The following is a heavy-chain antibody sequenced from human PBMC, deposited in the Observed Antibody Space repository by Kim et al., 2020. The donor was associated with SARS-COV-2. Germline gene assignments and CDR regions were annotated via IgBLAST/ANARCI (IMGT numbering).Heavy chain of an antibody. D-gene: IGHD5-12*01. Sequence: SSTPSFPGQVTISANKSISTAYLQWSSLKASDTAMYYCARLRQKYSEFDYWGQGTLVTVSS. J-gene: IGHJ4*02. CDR3: ARLRQKYSEFDY. V-gene: IGHV5-51*01.